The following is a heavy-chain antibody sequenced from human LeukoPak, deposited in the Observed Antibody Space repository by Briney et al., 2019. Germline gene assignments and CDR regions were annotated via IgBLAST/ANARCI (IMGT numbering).Heavy chain of an antibody. D-gene: IGHD3-22*01. CDR3: ARAPYYYDSSGYPHDAFDI. V-gene: IGHV3-48*02. Sequence: TGGSLRLSCAASGFTFSSYSMNWVRQAPGKGLEWVSYISSSSSTIYYADSVKGRFTISRDNAKNSLYLQMNSLRDEDTAVYYCARAPYYYDSSGYPHDAFDIWGQGTMVTVSS. CDR2: ISSSSSTI. CDR1: GFTFSSYS. J-gene: IGHJ3*02.